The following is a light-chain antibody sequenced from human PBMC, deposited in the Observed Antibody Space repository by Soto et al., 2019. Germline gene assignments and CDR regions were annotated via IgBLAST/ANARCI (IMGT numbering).Light chain of an antibody. CDR3: QQYSQWPLYT. CDR2: DAS. CDR1: QSVNSD. Sequence: EIVMTQSPDTVPASPGERVTLSCRASQSVNSDLAWYQQTPGQAPRPLIYDASTRAAGVPARFSGSGSGTEFTLTISSLQSEDFALYYCQQYSQWPLYTFGQGTKV. V-gene: IGKV3-15*01. J-gene: IGKJ2*01.